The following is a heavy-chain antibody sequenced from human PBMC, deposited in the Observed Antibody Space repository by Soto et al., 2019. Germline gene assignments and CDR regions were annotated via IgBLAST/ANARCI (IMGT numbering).Heavy chain of an antibody. CDR3: ARGGYSHWFDP. CDR1: GYTFTSYG. Sequence: ASVKVSCKASGYTFTSYGISWVRQAPGQGLEWMGWISAYNGNTNYAQKFQGRVTITADESTSTAYMELSSLRSEDTAVYYCARGGYSHWFDPWGQGTLVTVSS. J-gene: IGHJ5*02. D-gene: IGHD2-21*01. V-gene: IGHV1-18*01. CDR2: ISAYNGNT.